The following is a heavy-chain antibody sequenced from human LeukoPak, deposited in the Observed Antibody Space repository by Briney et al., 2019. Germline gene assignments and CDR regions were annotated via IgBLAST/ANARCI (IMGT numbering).Heavy chain of an antibody. V-gene: IGHV1-3*04. J-gene: IGHJ3*02. D-gene: IGHD6-6*01. CDR1: GYTFTTYA. CDR2: ISTYSDNR. CDR3: ARDRSSFSYAFDI. Sequence: ASVKVSCKASGYTFTTYAIHWVRQAPGHRLEWMGWISTYSDNRRYSPKFQGTVTITTDTSASTAYMELSSLRSEDTAVYYCARDRSSFSYAFDIWGQGTMVTVSS.